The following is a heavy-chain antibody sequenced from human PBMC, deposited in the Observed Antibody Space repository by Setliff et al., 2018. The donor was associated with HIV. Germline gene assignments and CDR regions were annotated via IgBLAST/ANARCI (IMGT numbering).Heavy chain of an antibody. V-gene: IGHV4-59*13. J-gene: IGHJ6*03. D-gene: IGHD2-15*01. Sequence: KTSETLSLTCAVYNGSFSAYYWAWIRQPPGKGLEWIGYVFYTGSATYNPSLKSRVSISVDRSTNRFSLMLHSVTAADTAVYYCARGPSGGGFYYMDVWGKGTTVTVSS. CDR1: NGSFSAYY. CDR3: ARGPSGGGFYYMDV. CDR2: VFYTGSA.